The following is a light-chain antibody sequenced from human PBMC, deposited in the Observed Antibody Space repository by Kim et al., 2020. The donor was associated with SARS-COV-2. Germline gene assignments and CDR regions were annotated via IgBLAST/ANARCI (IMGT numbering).Light chain of an antibody. J-gene: IGKJ1*01. CDR1: QSVQRW. CDR3: QHYHSYPWT. Sequence: DIQMTQSPSTLSASVGDRVSITCRASQSVQRWLAWYQQKPGKAPRLLIYKASTLQSGVPSRFSGSESGTEFTLTISNLQPVDSASYYCQHYHSYPWTFGQGTKVDIK. V-gene: IGKV1-5*03. CDR2: KAS.